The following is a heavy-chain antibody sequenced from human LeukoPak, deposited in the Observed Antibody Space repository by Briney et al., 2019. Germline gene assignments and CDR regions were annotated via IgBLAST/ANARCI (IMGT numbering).Heavy chain of an antibody. CDR1: GGSLSSYY. D-gene: IGHD3-22*01. CDR2: IYTSGST. CDR3: ARATVKYYDSLLAAFDI. V-gene: IGHV4-4*07. J-gene: IGHJ3*02. Sequence: SETLSLTCTVSGGSLSSYYWSWIRQPAGKGLEWIGRIYTSGSTNYNPSLKSRVTMSVDTSKNQFSLKLSSVTAADTAVYYCARATVKYYDSLLAAFDIWGQGTMVTVSS.